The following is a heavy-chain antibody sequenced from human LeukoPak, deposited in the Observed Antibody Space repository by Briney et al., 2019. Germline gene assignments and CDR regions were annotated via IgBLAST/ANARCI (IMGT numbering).Heavy chain of an antibody. Sequence: PGGSLRLSCAASGFTFSSYSMNWVRHAPGKGLEWVSSIISSSSYIYYADSVKGRFTISRDNAKNSLYLQMNSLRAEDTAVYYCARVGYCSSTSCHDFDYWGQGTLVTVSS. CDR1: GFTFSSYS. V-gene: IGHV3-21*01. CDR2: IISSSSYI. D-gene: IGHD2-2*01. CDR3: ARVGYCSSTSCHDFDY. J-gene: IGHJ4*02.